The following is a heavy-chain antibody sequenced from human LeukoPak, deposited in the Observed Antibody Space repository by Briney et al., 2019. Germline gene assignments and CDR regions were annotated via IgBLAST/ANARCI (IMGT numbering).Heavy chain of an antibody. J-gene: IGHJ4*02. Sequence: GGSLRLSCAASGFTFSRYAMHWVRQPPGKGLEYVSAISSNGGRTYYENSVKGRFTNSRDNSTNTLYLQMGSLRAEDMAVYYCARDFVHYYDSSGFEYYFDFWGQGTLVTVSS. CDR2: ISSNGGRT. D-gene: IGHD3-22*01. CDR3: ARDFVHYYDSSGFEYYFDF. CDR1: GFTFSRYA. V-gene: IGHV3-64*01.